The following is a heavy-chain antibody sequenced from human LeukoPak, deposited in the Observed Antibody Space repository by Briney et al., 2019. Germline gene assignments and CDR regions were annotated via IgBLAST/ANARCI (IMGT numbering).Heavy chain of an antibody. J-gene: IGHJ4*02. Sequence: ASVKVSCKASGGTFSSYAISWVRQAPGQGLEWMGIINPSGGSTSYAQKFQGRVTMTRDTSTSTVYMELSSLRSEDTAVYYCARGSFNWNAFDYWGQGTLVTVSS. D-gene: IGHD1-20*01. V-gene: IGHV1-46*01. CDR1: GGTFSSYA. CDR2: INPSGGST. CDR3: ARGSFNWNAFDY.